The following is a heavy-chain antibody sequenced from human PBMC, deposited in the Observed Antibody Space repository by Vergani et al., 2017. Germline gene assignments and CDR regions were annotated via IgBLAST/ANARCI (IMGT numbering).Heavy chain of an antibody. CDR1: GGSISSSNW. J-gene: IGHJ3*02. V-gene: IGHV4-4*02. CDR3: ARRESGYYGSGSYYNGPDDAFDI. Sequence: QVQLQESGPGLVKPSGTLSLTCAVSGGSISSSNWWSWVRQPPGKGLEWIGEIYHSGSTNYNPSLKSRVTISVDTAKNQFSLKLSSVTAADTAVYYCARRESGYYGSGSYYNGPDDAFDIWGQGTMVTVSS. CDR2: IYHSGST. D-gene: IGHD3-10*01.